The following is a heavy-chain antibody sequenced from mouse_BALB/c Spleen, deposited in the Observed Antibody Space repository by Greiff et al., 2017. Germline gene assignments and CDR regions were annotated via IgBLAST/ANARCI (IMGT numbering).Heavy chain of an antibody. D-gene: IGHD2-14*01. J-gene: IGHJ4*01. CDR3: ARDPYRYDDAMDY. CDR2: INSNGGST. CDR1: GFTFSSYG. V-gene: IGHV5-6-3*01. Sequence: DVMLVESGGGLVQPGGSLKLSCAASGFTFSSYGMSWVRQTPDKRLELVATINSNGGSTYYPDSVKGRFTISRDNAKNTLYLQMSSLKSEDTAMYYCARDPYRYDDAMDYWGQGTSVTVSS.